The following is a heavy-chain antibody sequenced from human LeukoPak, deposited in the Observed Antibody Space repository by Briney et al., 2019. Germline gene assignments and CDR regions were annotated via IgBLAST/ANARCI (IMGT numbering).Heavy chain of an antibody. Sequence: TGGSLRLSCAASGFTFSSYGMHWVRQAPGKGLEWVAVISYDGSNKYYADSVKGRFTISRDNSKNTLYLQMNSLRAEDTAVYYCALVPIPDNVAWDIWGRGTMVTVSS. CDR3: ALVPIPDNVAWDI. J-gene: IGHJ3*02. CDR2: ISYDGSNK. CDR1: GFTFSSYG. D-gene: IGHD6-6*01. V-gene: IGHV3-30*03.